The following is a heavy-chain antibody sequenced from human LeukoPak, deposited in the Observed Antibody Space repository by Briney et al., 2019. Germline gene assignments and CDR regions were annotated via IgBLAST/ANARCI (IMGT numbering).Heavy chain of an antibody. D-gene: IGHD1-26*01. CDR3: ARDRRGGGGSYFDY. CDR2: IWYDGSNK. CDR1: GFTFSSYG. Sequence: GGSLRLSCAASGFTFSSYGMHWVRQAPGKGLEWVAVIWYDGSNKYYADSVKGRFTISRDNSKNTLYLQMNSLRAEDTAVYYCARDRRGGGGSYFDYWGQGTLVTVSS. J-gene: IGHJ4*02. V-gene: IGHV3-33*01.